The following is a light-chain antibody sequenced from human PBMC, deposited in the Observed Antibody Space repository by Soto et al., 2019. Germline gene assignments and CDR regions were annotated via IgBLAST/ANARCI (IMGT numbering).Light chain of an antibody. J-gene: IGKJ1*01. V-gene: IGKV3-20*01. CDR1: QSVSSSY. Sequence: EIVLTQSPGTLSLSPGERATLSCRASQSVSSSYLAWYQQKPGQAPRLLIYGASSRATGIPDRFSGSGSGTDFTLIISRLEPEDFAVYYCQQYPWTFGQGTKVEIK. CDR2: GAS. CDR3: QQYPWT.